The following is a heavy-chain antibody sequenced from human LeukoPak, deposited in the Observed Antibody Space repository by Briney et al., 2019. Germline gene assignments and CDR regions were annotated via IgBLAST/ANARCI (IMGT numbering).Heavy chain of an antibody. CDR2: IYYSGST. V-gene: IGHV4-59*08. J-gene: IGHJ6*02. Sequence: SETLSLTCTVSGGSISSYYWSWIRQPPGKGLEWIGYIYYSGSTNYNPSLKSRVTISVDTSKNQFSLKLSSVTAADTVVYYCARRAGYSSSWYNYYYYGMDVWGQGTTVTVSS. CDR3: ARRAGYSSSWYNYYYYGMDV. D-gene: IGHD6-13*01. CDR1: GGSISSYY.